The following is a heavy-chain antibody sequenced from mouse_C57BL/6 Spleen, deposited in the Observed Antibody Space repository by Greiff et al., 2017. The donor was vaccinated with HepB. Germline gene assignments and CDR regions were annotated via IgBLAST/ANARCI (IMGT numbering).Heavy chain of an antibody. CDR3: ARSRDYYGSSPYYAMDY. V-gene: IGHV1-53*01. J-gene: IGHJ4*01. CDR2: INPSNGGT. D-gene: IGHD1-1*01. Sequence: VQLQQSGTELVKPGASVKLSCKASGYTFTSYWMHWVKQRPGQGLEWIGNINPSNGGTNYNEKFKSKATLTVDKSPSTAYMQLSSLTSEDSAVYYCARSRDYYGSSPYYAMDYWGQGTSVTVSS. CDR1: GYTFTSYW.